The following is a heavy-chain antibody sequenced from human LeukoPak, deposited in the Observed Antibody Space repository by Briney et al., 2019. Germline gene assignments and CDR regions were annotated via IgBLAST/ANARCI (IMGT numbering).Heavy chain of an antibody. J-gene: IGHJ4*02. CDR2: IYYSGST. CDR3: ARHTLGAAGTWYFAY. V-gene: IGHV4-39*01. D-gene: IGHD6-13*01. CDR1: GGSISSSSYY. Sequence: PSETLSLTCTVSGGSISSSSYYWGWIRQPPGKGLEWIVSIYYSGSTYYNPSLQGRVTISVDTSKNQFSLKLSSLTAGDTAVYYCARHTLGAAGTWYFAYWGQGTLVTVSS.